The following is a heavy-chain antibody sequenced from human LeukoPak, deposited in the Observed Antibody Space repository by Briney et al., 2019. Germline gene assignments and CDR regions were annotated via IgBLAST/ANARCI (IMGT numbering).Heavy chain of an antibody. J-gene: IGHJ4*02. CDR3: ARMKPSTAMGIFDY. CDR1: GFTFSSYG. Sequence: GGSLRLSCAASGFTFSSYGMHWVRQAPGKGLEWVAVISYDGSNKYYADSVRGRFTISRDNSKNTLYLQMNSLRAEDTAVYYCARMKPSTAMGIFDYWGQGTLVTVSS. CDR2: ISYDGSNK. V-gene: IGHV3-30*03. D-gene: IGHD5-18*01.